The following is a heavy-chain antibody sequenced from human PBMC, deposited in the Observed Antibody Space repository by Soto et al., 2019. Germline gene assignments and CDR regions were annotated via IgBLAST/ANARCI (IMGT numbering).Heavy chain of an antibody. CDR2: ISSSSSYI. CDR1: GFTFSSYS. CDR3: ARIESGYSSSWYFDL. Sequence: EVQLVESGGGLVKPGGSLRLSCAASGFTFSSYSMNWVRQAPGKGLEWVSSISSSSSYIYYADSVKGRFTISRDNAKNSRYLQMNSLRAEDTAVYYCARIESGYSSSWYFDLWGRGTLVTVSS. V-gene: IGHV3-21*01. D-gene: IGHD6-13*01. J-gene: IGHJ2*01.